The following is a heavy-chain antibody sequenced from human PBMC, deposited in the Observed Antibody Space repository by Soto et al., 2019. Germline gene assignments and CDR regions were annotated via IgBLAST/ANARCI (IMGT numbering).Heavy chain of an antibody. J-gene: IGHJ5*02. V-gene: IGHV1-18*04. CDR1: GYTFTSYG. CDR3: ARDARITMVRGVIVYWFDL. Sequence: QVQLVQSGAEVKKPGASVKVSCKASGYTFTSYGISWVRQAPGQGLEWMGWISAYNGNTNYAQKLQGRVTMTTDTSTSTAYMELRSLRSDDTAVYYCARDARITMVRGVIVYWFDLWGQGTLVTVSS. D-gene: IGHD3-10*01. CDR2: ISAYNGNT.